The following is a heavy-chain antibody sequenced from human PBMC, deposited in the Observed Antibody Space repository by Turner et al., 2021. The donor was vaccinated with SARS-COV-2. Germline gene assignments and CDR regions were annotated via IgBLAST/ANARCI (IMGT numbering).Heavy chain of an antibody. V-gene: IGHV3-7*01. CDR1: EFTFSTYW. CDR3: ASGSGWLFDY. CDR2: IDHDNSEQ. D-gene: IGHD6-13*01. Sequence: VQMVETGGRLVQTVESLRVSCVASEFTFSTYWMNWVCQAPGKAPDWVANIDHDNSEQNYVASVRGRFTISRDNAKNSLYLQMISLRAVDTAVYYCASGSGWLFDYWGQGTLVTVSS. J-gene: IGHJ4*02.